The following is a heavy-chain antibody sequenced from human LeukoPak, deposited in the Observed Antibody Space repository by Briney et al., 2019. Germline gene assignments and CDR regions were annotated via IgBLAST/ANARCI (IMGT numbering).Heavy chain of an antibody. CDR1: GYTFTSYG. Sequence: ASVKVSCKASGYTFTSYGISWVRQAPGQGLEWMGWISAYNGNTNYAQKLQGRVTMTTDTSTSTVYMELSSLRSEDTAVYYCARARGSSTSVPTDYWGQGTLVTVSS. V-gene: IGHV1-18*01. J-gene: IGHJ4*02. CDR3: ARARGSSTSVPTDY. D-gene: IGHD2-2*01. CDR2: ISAYNGNT.